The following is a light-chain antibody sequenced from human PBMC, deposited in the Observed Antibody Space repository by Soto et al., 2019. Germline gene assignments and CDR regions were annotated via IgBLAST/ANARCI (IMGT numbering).Light chain of an antibody. CDR2: GAS. J-gene: IGKJ1*01. V-gene: IGKV3-15*01. CDR3: QQYNNWLWT. Sequence: EMVMTQSPATLSVSPGERATLSCRASQSVNSNLVWYQQKPGQAPRLLIYGASTRATGIPGRFSGSGYGTESTLTISSLQSEDFAVYYCQQYNNWLWTFGQGTKVEIK. CDR1: QSVNSN.